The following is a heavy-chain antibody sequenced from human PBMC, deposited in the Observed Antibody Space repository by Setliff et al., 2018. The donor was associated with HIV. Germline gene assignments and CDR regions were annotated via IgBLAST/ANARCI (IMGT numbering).Heavy chain of an antibody. Sequence: SETLSLTCTISGASINSGRYYWGWIRQPPGKGLEWIGSVSYTGSTSYNSSLRSRVTISVDTSRNQFSLKVTSVSAADTAVYYCARGTEVGATGFWGQGTLVTVS. D-gene: IGHD3-16*01. CDR3: ARGTEVGATGF. V-gene: IGHV4-39*01. J-gene: IGHJ4*02. CDR1: GASINSGRYY. CDR2: VSYTGST.